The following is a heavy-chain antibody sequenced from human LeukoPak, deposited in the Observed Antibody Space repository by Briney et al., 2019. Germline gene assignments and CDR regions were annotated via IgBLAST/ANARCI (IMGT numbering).Heavy chain of an antibody. CDR1: GYTFTTYY. Sequence: ASVKVSCKASGYTFTTYYMHWVRQAPGQGLQWMGIINPSGGSTSYAQKFQGRVTMTRDTSTSTVYMELSSLRSDDTAIYYCARSVKMPTTVHRGQGTLVTVSS. V-gene: IGHV1-46*03. D-gene: IGHD5-24*01. CDR3: ARSVKMPTTVH. CDR2: INPSGGST. J-gene: IGHJ4*02.